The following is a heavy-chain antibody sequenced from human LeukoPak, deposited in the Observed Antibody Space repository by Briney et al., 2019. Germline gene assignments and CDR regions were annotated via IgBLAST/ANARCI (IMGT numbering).Heavy chain of an antibody. CDR2: LYSGGNT. CDR3: ARYDGGSGPFDY. J-gene: IGHJ4*02. CDR1: GLTVSSNY. Sequence: PGGSLRLSCAVSGLTVSSNYMSWVRQAPGKGLEWVSVLYSGGNTYYADSVKGRFTISRDNSMNTLYLQMNSLRAEDTAVYYCARYDGGSGPFDYWGQGTLVTVSS. D-gene: IGHD3-10*01. V-gene: IGHV3-53*01.